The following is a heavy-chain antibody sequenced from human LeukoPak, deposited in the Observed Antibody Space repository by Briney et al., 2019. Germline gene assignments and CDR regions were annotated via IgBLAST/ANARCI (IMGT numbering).Heavy chain of an antibody. CDR1: GFTVSGSS. Sequence: GGSLRLSCAASGFTVSGSSMAWVRQAPGKGLEWVSIIYRDGGTYYADSVKGRFTIFRDNSKNTLYPQMITLRAEDTAVYYCARDRSGGWYLEHWGQGTLVTVSS. D-gene: IGHD6-19*01. V-gene: IGHV3-53*01. CDR2: IYRDGGT. CDR3: ARDRSGGWYLEH. J-gene: IGHJ4*02.